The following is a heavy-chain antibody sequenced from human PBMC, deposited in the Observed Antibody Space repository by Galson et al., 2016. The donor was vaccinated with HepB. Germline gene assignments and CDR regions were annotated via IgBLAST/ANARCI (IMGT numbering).Heavy chain of an antibody. CDR1: GGTFNTYA. Sequence: SVKVSCKASGGTFNTYAISWVRQAPGQGLEWMGGIIPMLGTATYAQKFQGRVTITADESTSTAYMDLGSLRAEDTALYYCARGSELLTGYYAYWGQGTLITVAS. CDR2: IIPMLGTA. D-gene: IGHD3-9*01. V-gene: IGHV1-69*13. CDR3: ARGSELLTGYYAY. J-gene: IGHJ4*02.